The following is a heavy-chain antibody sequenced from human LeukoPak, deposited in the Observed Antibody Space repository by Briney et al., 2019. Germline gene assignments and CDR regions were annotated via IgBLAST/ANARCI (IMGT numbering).Heavy chain of an antibody. D-gene: IGHD3-22*01. CDR1: GGSLSGYY. Sequence: PSETLSLTCAVYGGSLSGYYWSWIRQPPGKGLEWIGEINHSGSANYNPSLKSRVTISVDTSKNQFSLKLSSVTAADTAVYYCARGPRYYYDSSGNGYYFDYWGQGTLVTVSS. V-gene: IGHV4-34*01. J-gene: IGHJ4*02. CDR2: INHSGSA. CDR3: ARGPRYYYDSSGNGYYFDY.